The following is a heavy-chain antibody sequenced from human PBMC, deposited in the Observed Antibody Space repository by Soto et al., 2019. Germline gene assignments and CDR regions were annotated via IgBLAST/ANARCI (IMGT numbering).Heavy chain of an antibody. D-gene: IGHD3-22*01. CDR3: ARVRTYYDSSGSLDY. CDR1: GYTFTGYF. V-gene: IGHV1-2*02. J-gene: IGHJ4*02. Sequence: ASVKVSCKASGYTFTGYFMHWVRQAPGQGLEWMGWINPNSGDPKYAQKFQGRVTMTRDMSISTAYMELRRLTSDDTAVYYCARVRTYYDSSGSLDYWGQGTLVTVSS. CDR2: INPNSGDP.